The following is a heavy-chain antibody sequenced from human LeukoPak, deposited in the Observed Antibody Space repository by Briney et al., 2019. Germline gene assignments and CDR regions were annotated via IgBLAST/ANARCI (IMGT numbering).Heavy chain of an antibody. V-gene: IGHV1-24*01. Sequence: GASVKVSCKDSGYTLTELSMHWVRQAPGQGLEWMGGFNPEDGETFYAQKFQGRVNMTEDTSTDTAYMELSSLSYDDTAVYYCATDGAGDYLNHWGQGTLVTVSS. CDR3: ATDGAGDYLNH. J-gene: IGHJ4*02. CDR1: GYTLTELS. D-gene: IGHD4-17*01. CDR2: FNPEDGET.